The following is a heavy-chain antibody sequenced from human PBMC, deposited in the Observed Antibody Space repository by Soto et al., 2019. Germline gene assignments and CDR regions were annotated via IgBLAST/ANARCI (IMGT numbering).Heavy chain of an antibody. Sequence: GGSLRLSCAASGFTLSDFYMSWVRQAPGKGLEWVSYISSNGRTIFYADSVRGRFTISRDNAENTLYLQMNSLRAEDTAVYYCGRDAKDCSSSRCFRFVAISGMDVWGQGTTVTVSS. J-gene: IGHJ6*02. CDR1: GFTLSDFY. D-gene: IGHD2-2*01. V-gene: IGHV3-11*04. CDR3: GRDAKDCSSSRCFRFVAISGMDV. CDR2: ISSNGRTI.